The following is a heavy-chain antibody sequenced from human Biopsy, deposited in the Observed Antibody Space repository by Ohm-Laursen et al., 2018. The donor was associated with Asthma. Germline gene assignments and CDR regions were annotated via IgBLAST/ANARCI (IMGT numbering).Heavy chain of an antibody. CDR3: ARGVVHGGDSYAEYFQH. J-gene: IGHJ1*01. V-gene: IGHV4-61*01. CDR2: VFYGGAT. D-gene: IGHD2-21*02. Sequence: SETLSLTCTVSGGSLSSSSYHWSWIRQPPGKGLEWIGYVFYGGATNYNPSLKSRVTISVDTSKNQFFLRLSSVTAADTAVYYCARGVVHGGDSYAEYFQHWGQGTLVTVSS. CDR1: GGSLSSSSYH.